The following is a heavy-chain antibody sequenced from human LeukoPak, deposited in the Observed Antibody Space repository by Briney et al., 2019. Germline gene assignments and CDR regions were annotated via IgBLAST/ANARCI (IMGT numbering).Heavy chain of an antibody. J-gene: IGHJ6*02. CDR2: IISILGIA. CDR3: ARDRPRYDFWSGYTPS. V-gene: IGHV1-69*04. D-gene: IGHD3-3*01. CDR1: GGTFSSYA. Sequence: SVKVSCKASGGTFSSYAISWVRQAPGQGLEWMGRIISILGIANYAQKFQGRVTITADKSTSTAYMELSSLRSEDTAVYYCARDRPRYDFWSGYTPSWGQGTTVTVSS.